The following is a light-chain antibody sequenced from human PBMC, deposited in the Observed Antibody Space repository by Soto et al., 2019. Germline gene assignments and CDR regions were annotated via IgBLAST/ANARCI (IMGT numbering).Light chain of an antibody. J-gene: IGLJ7*01. V-gene: IGLV2-11*01. Sequence: QSALTQPRSVSGSPGQSVTISCTGTSSDVGGYNSVSWYQQHPNKAPKIMIYDVSKRPSGVPDRFSGSKSGNTASLTISGLQAEDEADYYCCSHAGSYTLIFGGGTQLTVL. CDR1: SSDVGGYNS. CDR3: CSHAGSYTLI. CDR2: DVS.